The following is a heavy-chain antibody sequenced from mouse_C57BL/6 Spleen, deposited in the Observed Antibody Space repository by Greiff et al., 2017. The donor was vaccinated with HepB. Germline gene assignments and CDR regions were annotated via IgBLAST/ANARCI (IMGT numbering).Heavy chain of an antibody. CDR2: IHPNSGST. CDR3: ARKGGNYNAMDY. D-gene: IGHD2-1*01. V-gene: IGHV1-64*01. CDR1: GYTFTSYW. Sequence: VQLQQPGAELVKPGASVKLSCKASGYTFTSYWMHWVKQRPGQGLEWIGMIHPNSGSTNYNEKFKSKATLTVDKSSSTAYMQLSSLTSEDSAVYYCARKGGNYNAMDYWGQGTSVTVSS. J-gene: IGHJ4*01.